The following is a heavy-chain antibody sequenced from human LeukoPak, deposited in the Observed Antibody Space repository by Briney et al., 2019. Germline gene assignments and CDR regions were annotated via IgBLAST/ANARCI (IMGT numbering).Heavy chain of an antibody. J-gene: IGHJ4*02. CDR1: GYFISSGYY. CDR2: IHHSGST. Sequence: SETLSLTCTVSGYFISSGYYWGWIRQPPGKGLQWIGSIHHSGSTYYNPSLKSRVTISVDTSKNQFSLKLSSVTAADTAVYYCARTSSSGPVGGYYFDYWGQGTLVTVSS. CDR3: ARTSSSGPVGGYYFDY. D-gene: IGHD6-19*01. V-gene: IGHV4-38-2*02.